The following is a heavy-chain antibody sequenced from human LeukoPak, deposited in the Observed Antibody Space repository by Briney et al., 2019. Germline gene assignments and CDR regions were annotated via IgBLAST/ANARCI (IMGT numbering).Heavy chain of an antibody. J-gene: IGHJ6*02. D-gene: IGHD6-13*01. CDR3: AREESSRFSRRYYGMDV. Sequence: SQTLSLTCAISGDSVSSNSAAWNWIRQSPSRGLEWLGRTYYRSKWYNDYAVSVKSRITINPDTSKNQFSLQLNSVTPEDTAVYYCAREESSRFSRRYYGMDVWGQGTTVTVS. CDR1: GDSVSSNSAA. V-gene: IGHV6-1*01. CDR2: TYYRSKWYN.